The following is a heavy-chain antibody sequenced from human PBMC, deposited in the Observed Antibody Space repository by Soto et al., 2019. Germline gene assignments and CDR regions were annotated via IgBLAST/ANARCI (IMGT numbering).Heavy chain of an antibody. CDR2: VNGDGSTT. CDR1: GFTLTNYW. J-gene: IGHJ4*02. V-gene: IGHV3-74*01. Sequence: EVQLVESGGGIVQPGGSMRLSCVVSGFTLTNYWIHWVRQAPGKGLVWVSRVNGDGSTTNYADSLRGRFTISRDNARSTVFLQMNSLGADDTALYYCVRGQAGSYSFDYWGQGTLVTVSS. D-gene: IGHD3-10*01. CDR3: VRGQAGSYSFDY.